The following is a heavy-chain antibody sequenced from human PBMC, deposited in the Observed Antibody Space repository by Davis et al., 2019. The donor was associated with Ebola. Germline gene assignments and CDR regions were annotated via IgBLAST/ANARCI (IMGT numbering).Heavy chain of an antibody. D-gene: IGHD3-9*01. Sequence: AASVKVSCKASGYSFSDYYMHWVQGAPGKGLEWVGLVDPKGGKTVYAEKFQDRVTITADKSTDTVYMELSSLRYEDTAIYYCATLDILTAYVSYAMDVWGQGTTVTVSS. CDR2: VDPKGGKT. V-gene: IGHV1-69-2*01. J-gene: IGHJ6*02. CDR1: GYSFSDYY. CDR3: ATLDILTAYVSYAMDV.